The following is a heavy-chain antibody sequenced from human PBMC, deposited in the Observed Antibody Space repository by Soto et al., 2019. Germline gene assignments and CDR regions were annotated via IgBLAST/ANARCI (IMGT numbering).Heavy chain of an antibody. CDR2: ITGSGGTK. Sequence: GGSLRLSCAASRFSFNNYALTWVRQAPGKGLEWVSSITGSGGTKYYADSLKCLFTISRDKSKNMLYLQMDSLRAEDTAMYYCGSDPNGDWIGAFEFWGQGTMVTVSS. CDR1: RFSFNNYA. D-gene: IGHD4-17*01. CDR3: GSDPNGDWIGAFEF. V-gene: IGHV3-23*01. J-gene: IGHJ3*01.